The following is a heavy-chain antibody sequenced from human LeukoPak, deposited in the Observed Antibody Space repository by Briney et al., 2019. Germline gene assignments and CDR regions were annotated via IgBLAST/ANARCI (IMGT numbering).Heavy chain of an antibody. CDR1: GGSISSSSYY. Sequence: SETLSLTCTVSGGSISSSSYYWGWIRQPPGKGLEWIGSIYYSGSTNYNPSLKSRVTISVDTSKNQFSLKLSSVTAADTAVYYCARGIAVAGNIYYFDYWGQGTLVTVSS. CDR2: IYYSGST. D-gene: IGHD6-19*01. J-gene: IGHJ4*02. V-gene: IGHV4-39*07. CDR3: ARGIAVAGNIYYFDY.